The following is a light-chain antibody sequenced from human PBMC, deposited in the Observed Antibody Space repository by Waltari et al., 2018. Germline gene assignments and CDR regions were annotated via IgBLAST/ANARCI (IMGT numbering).Light chain of an antibody. CDR2: YAS. V-gene: IGKV6-21*01. CDR3: QQSRSFPLT. Sequence: EMVLTQSTDFQSVTPKEKVTITCRASQDTSTSLHWYQQKPDQSPKLLIKYASESFSGVPSRFSGSGSGTHFTLTINSLEAEDAATYYCQQSRSFPLTFGGGTKVEIK. J-gene: IGKJ4*01. CDR1: QDTSTS.